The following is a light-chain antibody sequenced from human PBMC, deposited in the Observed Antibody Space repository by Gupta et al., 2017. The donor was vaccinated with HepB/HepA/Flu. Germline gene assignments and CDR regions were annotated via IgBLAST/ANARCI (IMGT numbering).Light chain of an antibody. J-gene: IGKJ1*01. CDR2: KAS. V-gene: IGKV1-5*03. CDR3: QHYRGT. Sequence: DIQMTQSPSTLSASVGDRVTITCRASQSISSWLAWYQQRPGKAPKLLIYKASSLESGVPSRFSGSGSCTEFTLTICSLQPDDFATYYCQHYRGTFGQGTKVEIK. CDR1: QSISSW.